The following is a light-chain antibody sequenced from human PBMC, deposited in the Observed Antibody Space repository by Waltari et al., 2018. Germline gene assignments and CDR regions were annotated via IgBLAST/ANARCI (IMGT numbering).Light chain of an antibody. J-gene: IGKJ4*01. CDR2: DAS. V-gene: IGKV3-11*01. CDR3: HQRSNWPLT. CDR1: QSVSSQ. Sequence: IVLTQSPATLSLSPGERATLSCRASQSVSSQLAWYQQKPGQAPRLLIHDASDRATGVPARFSGSGSGTDFTLTISSLEPEDFAVYYCHQRSNWPLTFGGGTKVEIK.